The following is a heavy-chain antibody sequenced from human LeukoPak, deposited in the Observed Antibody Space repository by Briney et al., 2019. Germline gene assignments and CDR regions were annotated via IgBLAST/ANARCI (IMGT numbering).Heavy chain of an antibody. V-gene: IGHV3-23*01. D-gene: IGHD3-10*01. Sequence: GGSLRLSCAASGFAFSSYAMSWVRQAPGKGLEWASAISGSGGSTYYADSVKGRFTISRDNSKNTLYLQMNSLRAEDTAVYYCAKGGYYGSGSYYSLYWGQGTLVTVSS. CDR2: ISGSGGST. CDR1: GFAFSSYA. J-gene: IGHJ4*02. CDR3: AKGGYYGSGSYYSLY.